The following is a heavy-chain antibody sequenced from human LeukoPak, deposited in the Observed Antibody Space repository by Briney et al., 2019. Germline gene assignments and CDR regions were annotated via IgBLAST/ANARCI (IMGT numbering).Heavy chain of an antibody. CDR1: GFTFSSYW. V-gene: IGHV3-74*01. CDR2: INSDGSST. CDR3: ARGDYDFWSGYFFSPDY. J-gene: IGHJ4*02. Sequence: GGSLRHSCAASGFTFSSYWMHWVREAPGKGLVWVSRINSDGSSTSYADSVKGRFTISRDNAKNTLYLQMNSLRAEDTAVYYCARGDYDFWSGYFFSPDYWGQGTLVTVSS. D-gene: IGHD3-3*01.